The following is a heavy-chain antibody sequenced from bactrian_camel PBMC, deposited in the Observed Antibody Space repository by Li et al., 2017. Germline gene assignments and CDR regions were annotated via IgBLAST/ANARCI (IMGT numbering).Heavy chain of an antibody. CDR1: GFRFGGHD. Sequence: VQLVESGGGLVQPGASLRLTCVVSGFRFGGHDMSWVRQAPGKGLEWVSATNMGGSGTYYADSVKGRFTISRDNTRNTLFLQMNSLKTEDTAVYYCVNFRNGVLGSGTQVTVS. J-gene: IGHJ4*01. V-gene: IGHV3S40*01. D-gene: IGHD1*01. CDR2: TNMGGSGT.